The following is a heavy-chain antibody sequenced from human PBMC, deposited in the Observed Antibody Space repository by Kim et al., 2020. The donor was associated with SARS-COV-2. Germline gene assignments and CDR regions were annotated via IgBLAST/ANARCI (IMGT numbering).Heavy chain of an antibody. D-gene: IGHD3-3*01. CDR2: IYHSGST. Sequence: SETLSLTCAVSGGSISSSNWWSWVRQPPGKGLEWIGEIYHSGSTNYNPSLKSLVTISVDKSKNQFSLKLSSVTAADTAVYCCARRRITIFGADAFDIWGQGTMVTVSS. CDR3: ARRRITIFGADAFDI. J-gene: IGHJ3*02. CDR1: GGSISSSNW. V-gene: IGHV4-4*01.